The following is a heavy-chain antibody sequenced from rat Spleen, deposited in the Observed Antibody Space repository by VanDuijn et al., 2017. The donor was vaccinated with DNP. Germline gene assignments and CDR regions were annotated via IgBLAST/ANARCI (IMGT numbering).Heavy chain of an antibody. Sequence: EVQLQESGSGLVKPSQSLSLTCSVTGYSITSNYWGWIRKFPGNKMEYIGHISYSGSSNYNPSLKSRISITRDTSKNHFFLHLNSVTSEDTATYYCARWTRYLDYWGQGVMVTVSS. D-gene: IGHD1-7*01. CDR3: ARWTRYLDY. V-gene: IGHV3-1*01. CDR1: GYSITSNY. CDR2: ISYSGSS. J-gene: IGHJ2*01.